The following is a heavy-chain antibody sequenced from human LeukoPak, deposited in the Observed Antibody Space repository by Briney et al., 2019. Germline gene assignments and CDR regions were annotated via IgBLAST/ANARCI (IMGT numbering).Heavy chain of an antibody. CDR2: IFHDGTT. D-gene: IGHD6-25*01. Sequence: SETLSLTCTVAGYAISSGYYWGWIRQTPGKGLEWIAKIFHDGTTHYNPSLRSRAAMSVDTSKNDFSLRLSSVTAADTGIYYCVRDSSATLAFDIWGQGTMVTVSS. J-gene: IGHJ3*02. V-gene: IGHV4-38-2*02. CDR1: GYAISSGYY. CDR3: VRDSSATLAFDI.